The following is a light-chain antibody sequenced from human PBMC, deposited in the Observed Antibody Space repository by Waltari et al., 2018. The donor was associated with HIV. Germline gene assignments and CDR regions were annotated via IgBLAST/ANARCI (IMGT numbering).Light chain of an antibody. CDR3: QAWDSSTVV. V-gene: IGLV3-1*01. CDR2: QDN. Sequence: SYDLTQPPSMSVSPGQPVSIPCSGDKVGDKFACWSQQKPGQYPILVIYQDNKRHSGIPERFAGSNAGNTATLTISGAQAIDEADYYCQAWDSSTVVFGGGTKVTVL. CDR1: KVGDKF. J-gene: IGLJ2*01.